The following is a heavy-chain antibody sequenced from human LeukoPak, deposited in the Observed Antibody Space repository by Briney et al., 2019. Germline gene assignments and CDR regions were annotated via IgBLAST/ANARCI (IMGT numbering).Heavy chain of an antibody. Sequence: SVKVSCKASGGTFGSYAISWVRQAPGQGLEWMGGIIPIFGTANYAQKFQGRVTITADESTSTAYMELSSLRSEDTAVYYCARVGTLGYYYYYMDVWGKGTTVTVSS. D-gene: IGHD3-10*01. CDR2: IIPIFGTA. CDR3: ARVGTLGYYYYYMDV. CDR1: GGTFGSYA. V-gene: IGHV1-69*01. J-gene: IGHJ6*03.